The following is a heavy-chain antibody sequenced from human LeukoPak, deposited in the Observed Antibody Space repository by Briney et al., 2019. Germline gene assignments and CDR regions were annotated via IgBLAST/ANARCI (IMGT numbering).Heavy chain of an antibody. J-gene: IGHJ4*02. V-gene: IGHV4-59*08. CDR2: IYYSGST. CDR1: GGSISSYY. Sequence: SETLSLTCTVSGGSISSYYWSWIRQPPGKGLEWIGYIYYSGSTNYNPSLKSRVTISVDTSKNQFSLKLSSVTAADTAVYYCARGVDYGDSNPLDYWGQGTLVTVSS. D-gene: IGHD4-17*01. CDR3: ARGVDYGDSNPLDY.